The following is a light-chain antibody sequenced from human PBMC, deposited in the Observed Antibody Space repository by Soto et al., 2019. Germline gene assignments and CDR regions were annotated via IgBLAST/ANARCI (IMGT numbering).Light chain of an antibody. V-gene: IGKV1-5*03. J-gene: IGKJ1*01. CDR3: QQYYSYWT. CDR1: QSISTW. Sequence: DIQMTQSPSTLSASVGDRVTITFRASQSISTWLAWYRQKPGKAPKLLIYKASSLESGVPSRFSGSGSGTEFTLTISSLQPDDFATYYCQQYYSYWTFGQGTKVEIK. CDR2: KAS.